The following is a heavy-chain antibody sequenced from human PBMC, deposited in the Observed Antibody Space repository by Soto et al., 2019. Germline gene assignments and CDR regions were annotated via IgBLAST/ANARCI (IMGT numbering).Heavy chain of an antibody. CDR2: INHSGST. Sequence: PAATLSLTCAVYGGSFSGYYWSWIRQPPGKGLEWIGEINHSGSTNYNPSLKSRVTISVDTSKNQFSLKLSSVTAADTAVYYCARALPSGWYGEIDYWGQGTLVTVSS. CDR3: ARALPSGWYGEIDY. CDR1: GGSFSGYY. V-gene: IGHV4-34*01. J-gene: IGHJ4*02. D-gene: IGHD6-19*01.